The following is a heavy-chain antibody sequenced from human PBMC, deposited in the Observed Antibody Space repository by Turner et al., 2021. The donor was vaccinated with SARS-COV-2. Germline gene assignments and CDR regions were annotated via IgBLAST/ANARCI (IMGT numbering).Heavy chain of an antibody. CDR1: GFTFISYA. V-gene: IGHV3-30-3*01. D-gene: IGHD2-21*02. CDR3: ARDHWGNVVVVTAIHYYYGMDV. Sequence: QVQLVESGGGVVQPGRSLRLPCAASGFTFISYAMHWVRQAPGKGLEWVAVISYDGSNKYYADSVKGRFTISRDNSKNTLYLRMNSLRAEDTAVYYCARDHWGNVVVVTAIHYYYGMDVWGQGTTVTVSS. J-gene: IGHJ6*02. CDR2: ISYDGSNK.